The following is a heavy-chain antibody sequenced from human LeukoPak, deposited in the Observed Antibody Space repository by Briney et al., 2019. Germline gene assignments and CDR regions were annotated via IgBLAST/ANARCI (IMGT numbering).Heavy chain of an antibody. CDR3: ARAGESGYDFSLDYYYYMDV. V-gene: IGHV1-8*01. CDR1: GYTFTSYD. J-gene: IGHJ6*03. CDR2: MNPNSGNT. Sequence: GASVKVSCKASGYTFTSYDINWVRQATGQGLEWMGWMNPNSGNTGYAQKFQGRVTMTRNTSISTVYMELSSLRSEDTAVYYCARAGESGYDFSLDYYYYMDVWGKGTTVTVSS. D-gene: IGHD5-12*01.